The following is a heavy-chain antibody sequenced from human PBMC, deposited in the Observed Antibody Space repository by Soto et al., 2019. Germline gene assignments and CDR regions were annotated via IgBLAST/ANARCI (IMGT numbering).Heavy chain of an antibody. V-gene: IGHV1-2*04. J-gene: IGHJ6*02. D-gene: IGHD2-15*01. Sequence: GASVKVSCKASGYIFTGYYIHWVRQAPGQGLEWRGWINPNSGGTSYAQKFQGWVTMTRDTSISTAYMELSRLISDDTAVYYCARYNCSGGSCYSDARMDVWGQGTTVTVSS. CDR1: GYIFTGYY. CDR3: ARYNCSGGSCYSDARMDV. CDR2: INPNSGGT.